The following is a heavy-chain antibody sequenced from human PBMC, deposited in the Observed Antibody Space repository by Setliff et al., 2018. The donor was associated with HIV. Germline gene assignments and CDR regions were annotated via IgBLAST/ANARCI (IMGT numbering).Heavy chain of an antibody. CDR2: IDRDGSET. V-gene: IGHV3-7*01. Sequence: GGSLRLSCVASRFTFNDYWMSWVRQAPGKGLEWVANIDRDGSETNYVDSVKGRFTIFRDNAKSSMYLQMNSLRAEDTAIYYCARKFRPGNGVDVWGQGTTVTVSS. CDR3: ARKFRPGNGVDV. CDR1: RFTFNDYW. D-gene: IGHD3-10*01. J-gene: IGHJ6*02.